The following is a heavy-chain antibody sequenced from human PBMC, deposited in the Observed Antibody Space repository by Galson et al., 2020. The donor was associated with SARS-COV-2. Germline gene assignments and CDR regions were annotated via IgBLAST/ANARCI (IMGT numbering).Heavy chain of an antibody. Sequence: SETLSLTCAVYGESFSPNYWNWVRLSPGRGLEWIGEVTHSGDASYSPSLKSRVTISVDTSKNQFSLNLKSVTAADTGVYYCARARPTRSGFYYYYHMDVWGKGTPVTVSS. CDR3: ARARPTRSGFYYYYHMDV. CDR1: GESFSPNY. V-gene: IGHV4-34*01. CDR2: VTHSGDA. J-gene: IGHJ6*03. D-gene: IGHD3-3*01.